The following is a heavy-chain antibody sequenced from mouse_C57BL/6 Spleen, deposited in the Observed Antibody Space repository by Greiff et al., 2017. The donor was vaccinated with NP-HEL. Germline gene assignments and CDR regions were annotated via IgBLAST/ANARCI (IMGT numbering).Heavy chain of an antibody. V-gene: IGHV5-4*01. CDR2: ISDGGSYT. CDR1: GFTFSSYA. D-gene: IGHD3-3*01. CDR3: AREGTFFDY. J-gene: IGHJ2*01. Sequence: EVTLVESGGGLVKPGGSLKLSCAASGFTFSSYAMSWVRQTPEKRLEWVATISDGGSYTYYPDNVKGRFTISRDNAKNNLYLQMSHLKSEDTAMYYCAREGTFFDYWGQGTTLTVSS.